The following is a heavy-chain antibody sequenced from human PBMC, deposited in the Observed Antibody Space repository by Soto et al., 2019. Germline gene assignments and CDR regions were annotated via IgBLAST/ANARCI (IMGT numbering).Heavy chain of an antibody. CDR2: ISGSGGST. V-gene: IGHV3-23*01. J-gene: IGHJ2*01. Sequence: EVQLLESGGGLVKPGGSLRPPCAASGITFSSFAMNWVRQAPGKGLEWVSVISGSGGSTYYADAVKGRFPISRDNSKNTLYLQMNSLRAEDTAVYYCAKRTVGWYFDLWGRGTLVTVSS. D-gene: IGHD4-17*01. CDR3: AKRTVGWYFDL. CDR1: GITFSSFA.